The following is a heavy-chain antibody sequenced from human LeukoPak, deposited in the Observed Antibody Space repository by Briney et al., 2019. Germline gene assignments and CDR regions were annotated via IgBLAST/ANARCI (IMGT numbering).Heavy chain of an antibody. CDR3: SRENGAFSPFGY. V-gene: IGHV4-4*02. Sequence: PSETLSLTCGVSGGSISNTNWWSWVRQPPGQGLEWIGEISLTGLTHYNPSLESRVTVSLDKSKNQLSLNLTSVTAADTAVYFCSRENGAFSPFGYWGQGTLVTVLS. CDR2: ISLTGLT. J-gene: IGHJ4*02. CDR1: GGSISNTNW. D-gene: IGHD2-8*01.